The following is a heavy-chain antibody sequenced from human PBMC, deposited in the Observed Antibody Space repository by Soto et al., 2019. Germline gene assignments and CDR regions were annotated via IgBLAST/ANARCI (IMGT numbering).Heavy chain of an antibody. Sequence: QVQLVESGGGVVQPGRSLRLSCAASGFTFSSYAMHWVRQAPGKGLEWVAVISYDGSNKYYADSVKGRFTISRDNSKNPLYLQMNSLRAEDTAVYYCARDPARGTAMDNWFDPWGQGTLVTVSS. V-gene: IGHV3-30-3*01. CDR2: ISYDGSNK. D-gene: IGHD5-18*01. CDR3: ARDPARGTAMDNWFDP. J-gene: IGHJ5*02. CDR1: GFTFSSYA.